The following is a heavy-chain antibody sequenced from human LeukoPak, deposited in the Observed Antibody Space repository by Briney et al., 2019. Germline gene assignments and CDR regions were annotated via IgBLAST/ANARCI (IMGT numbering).Heavy chain of an antibody. Sequence: GGSLRLSCAASGFTFSSYAMSWVRQAPGKGLEWVAVISYDGSNKYYADSVKGRFTISRDNSKDTLYLQMNSLRAEDTAVYYCAKEYSSRGGCFDYWGQGTLVTVSS. CDR3: AKEYSSRGGCFDY. D-gene: IGHD6-13*01. J-gene: IGHJ4*02. CDR2: ISYDGSNK. CDR1: GFTFSSYA. V-gene: IGHV3-30*18.